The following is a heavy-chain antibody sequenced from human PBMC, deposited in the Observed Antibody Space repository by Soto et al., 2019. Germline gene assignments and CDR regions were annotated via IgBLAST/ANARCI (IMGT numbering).Heavy chain of an antibody. J-gene: IGHJ6*02. CDR2: ISSSSSTI. D-gene: IGHD3-16*02. CDR3: ARDIGEIRDYYYGMDV. CDR1: GFTFISYR. Sequence: PGWSLRLSCAASGFTFISYRMNWVRQAPGKGLEWVSYISSSSSTIYYADSVKGRFTISRDNAKNSLYLQMNSLRDEDTAVYYCARDIGEIRDYYYGMDVWGQGTTVTVSS. V-gene: IGHV3-48*02.